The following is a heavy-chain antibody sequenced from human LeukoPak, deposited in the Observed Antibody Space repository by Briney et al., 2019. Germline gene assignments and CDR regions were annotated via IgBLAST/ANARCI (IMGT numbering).Heavy chain of an antibody. J-gene: IGHJ3*02. D-gene: IGHD2-21*02. CDR1: GFTFSSYW. CDR2: IKQDGSEK. CDR3: ARANCGGDCCDDSDAFDI. Sequence: PGGSLRLSCAASGFTFSSYWMSWVRQAPGKGLEWVANIKQDGSEKYYVDSVKGRFTISRDNAKNSLYLQMNSLRAEDTAVYYCARANCGGDCCDDSDAFDIWGQGTMVTVSS. V-gene: IGHV3-7*04.